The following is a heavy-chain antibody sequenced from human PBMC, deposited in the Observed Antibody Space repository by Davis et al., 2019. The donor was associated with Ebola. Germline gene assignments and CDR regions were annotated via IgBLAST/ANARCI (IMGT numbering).Heavy chain of an antibody. V-gene: IGHV4-59*01. CDR3: ARDVSGIAYGSADYVMDV. D-gene: IGHD3-10*01. J-gene: IGHJ6*02. CDR1: GGSISSYY. CDR2: IYYSGST. Sequence: PSETLSLTCTVSGGSISSYYWSWIRQPPGKGLEWIGYIYYSGSTNYNPSLKSRVTISVDTSKNQFSLKLSSVTAADTAVYYCARDVSGIAYGSADYVMDVWGQGTTVTVSS.